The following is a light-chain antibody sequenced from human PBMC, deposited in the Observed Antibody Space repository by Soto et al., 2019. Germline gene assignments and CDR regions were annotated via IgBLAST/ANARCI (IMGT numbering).Light chain of an antibody. J-gene: IGLJ3*02. CDR2: AGS. CDR1: NSDVGNYNL. CDR3: CSFTGSSSWV. V-gene: IGLV2-23*01. Sequence: QSVLTQPASVSGSPGQSITISCTGTNSDVGNYNLVSWYQQHPAKAPKLIIFAGSKRPSGVSNRFSGSKSGNTASLTISGLQADDESDYYCCSFTGSSSWVFGGGTQLTVL.